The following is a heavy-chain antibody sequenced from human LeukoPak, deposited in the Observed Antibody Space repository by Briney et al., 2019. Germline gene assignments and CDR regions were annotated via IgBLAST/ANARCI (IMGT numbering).Heavy chain of an antibody. CDR3: ARSIAAAGQGLWFDL. Sequence: PSGTLSLTCAVSGGSISSGNWWSWVRQPPGKGLEWIGEIYHSGSTNYNPSLKSRVTISVDKSKNQFSLKLSSVTAADTAVYYCARSIAAAGQGLWFDLGGQGTLVTVSS. CDR1: GGSISSGNW. V-gene: IGHV4-4*02. CDR2: IYHSGST. D-gene: IGHD6-13*01. J-gene: IGHJ5*02.